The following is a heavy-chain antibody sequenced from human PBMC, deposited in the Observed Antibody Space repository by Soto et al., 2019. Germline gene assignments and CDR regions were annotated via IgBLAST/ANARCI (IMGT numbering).Heavy chain of an antibody. CDR1: GFAVNSDY. CDR3: VGTSSY. CDR2: IYGGGTT. V-gene: IGHV3-53*01. D-gene: IGHD2-2*01. Sequence: EVQLVASGGGLIQPGGSLRLSCAASGFAVNSDYMSWVRQAPGKGLEWVSVIYGGGTTYYSDSVKGRVTISRDNSNNTVFLKMNRLRAEDKAVYYCVGTSSYWGQGTRVIVSS. J-gene: IGHJ4*02.